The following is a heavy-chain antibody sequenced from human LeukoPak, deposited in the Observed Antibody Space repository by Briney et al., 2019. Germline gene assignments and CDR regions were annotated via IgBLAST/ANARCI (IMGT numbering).Heavy chain of an antibody. D-gene: IGHD3-22*01. CDR2: INPNSVGR. CDR1: GGTFSSYA. V-gene: IGHV1-2*02. Sequence: AASVKVSCKASGGTFSSYAISWVRQAPGQGLEWMGWINPNSVGRRYAEKFQGRVTMTRDTSISTAYMELSSLISDDTAVYYCARGPYDSSGYQDYWGQGTLVTVSS. CDR3: ARGPYDSSGYQDY. J-gene: IGHJ4*02.